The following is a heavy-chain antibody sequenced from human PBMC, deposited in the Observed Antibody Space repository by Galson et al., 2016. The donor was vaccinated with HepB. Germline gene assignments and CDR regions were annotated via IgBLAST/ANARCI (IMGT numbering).Heavy chain of an antibody. J-gene: IGHJ4*02. D-gene: IGHD3-10*01. CDR3: AKGYGSGSSGFDS. CDR2: ISYSGTT. V-gene: IGHV4-31*03. Sequence: QLQLQESGSGLVKPSQTLSLTCTVSGGSISSGPHFWNWIRQHAGKGLEWIGYISYSGTTYYNPSLLSRVSMSMDRSKNHFSLRLNSVTAADTAVYYWAKGYGSGSSGFDSWGQGIPVTVSS. CDR1: GGSISSGPHF.